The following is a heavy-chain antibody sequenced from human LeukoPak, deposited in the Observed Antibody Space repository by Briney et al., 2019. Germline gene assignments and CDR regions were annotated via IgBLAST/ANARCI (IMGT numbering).Heavy chain of an antibody. CDR3: ARDGSGLAVRGWFDF. V-gene: IGHV3-33*01. CDR2: IWYDGSYE. CDR1: GFTLNKYG. Sequence: GGSLRHSCVASGFTLNKYGVHWVRQAPGKGLEWVAVIWYDGSYEYYADSVKGRLAISRDNDKNTVNLQMNSLRVEDSAVYYCARDGSGLAVRGWFDFWGQGTLVTVSS. J-gene: IGHJ5*01. D-gene: IGHD3-10*01.